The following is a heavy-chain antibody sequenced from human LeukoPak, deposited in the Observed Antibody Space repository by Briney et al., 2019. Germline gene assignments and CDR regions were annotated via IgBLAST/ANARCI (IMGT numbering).Heavy chain of an antibody. CDR1: GFIFSSYA. CDR3: AKDIESGTIGWFDP. D-gene: IGHD1-7*01. V-gene: IGHV3-23*01. CDR2: ISGSRGTT. Sequence: GGSLRLSCAASGFIFSSYAMSWVRQAPGKGLEWVSSISGSRGTTYYADSVKGRFTISRDNSKNTLYLQVNSLRDEDTAVYYCAKDIESGTIGWFDPWGEGTLVTVSS. J-gene: IGHJ5*02.